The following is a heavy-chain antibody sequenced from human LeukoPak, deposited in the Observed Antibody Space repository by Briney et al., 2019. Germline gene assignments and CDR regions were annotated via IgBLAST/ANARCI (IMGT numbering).Heavy chain of an antibody. V-gene: IGHV1-69*06. CDR2: IIPIFGTA. J-gene: IGHJ6*03. CDR1: GGTFSSYA. CDR3: ARAPVDRDYYYYYYMDV. Sequence: GASVKVSCKASGGTFSSYAISWVRQAPGQGLEWMGGIIPIFGTANYAQKFQGRVTITAGKSTSTAYMELSSLRSEDTAVYYCARAPVDRDYYYYYYMDVWGKGTTVTVSS.